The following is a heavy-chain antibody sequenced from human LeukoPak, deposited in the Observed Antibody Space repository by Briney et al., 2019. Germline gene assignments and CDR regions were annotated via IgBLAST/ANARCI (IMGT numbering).Heavy chain of an antibody. J-gene: IGHJ6*03. CDR2: IYTSGST. Sequence: PSETLSLTCTVSGGSISSYYWSWLRQPAGKGLEWIGRIYTSGSTNYNPSLKSRVTMSVGTSKNQFSLKLSSVTAADTAVYYCAREEEYCSSTSCSFFSRRYYYMDVWGKGTTVTISS. V-gene: IGHV4-4*07. CDR1: GGSISSYY. D-gene: IGHD2-2*01. CDR3: AREEEYCSSTSCSFFSRRYYYMDV.